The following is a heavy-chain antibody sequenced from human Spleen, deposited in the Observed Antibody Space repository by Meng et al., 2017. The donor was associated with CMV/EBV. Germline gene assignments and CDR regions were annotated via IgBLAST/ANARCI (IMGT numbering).Heavy chain of an antibody. CDR1: GYTFTSYD. Sequence: ASVKVSCKASGYTFTSYDINWVRQATGQGLEWMGWMNPNSGNTGYAQKFQGRVTMARNTSISTAYMELSSLRSEDTAVYYCASWNYYDSSGSGGLDYWGQGTLVTVSS. J-gene: IGHJ4*02. D-gene: IGHD3-22*01. CDR2: MNPNSGNT. V-gene: IGHV1-8*01. CDR3: ASWNYYDSSGSGGLDY.